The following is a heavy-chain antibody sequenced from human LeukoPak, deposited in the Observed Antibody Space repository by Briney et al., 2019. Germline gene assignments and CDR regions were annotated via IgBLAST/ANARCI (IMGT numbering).Heavy chain of an antibody. CDR1: GYTFTGYY. CDR3: ARGVGATGKWFDP. Sequence: GASVKVSCTASGYTFTGYYMHWVRQAPGQGLEWMGWINPNSGGTNYAQKFQGRVTMTRDTSISTAYLELSRLRSDDTAVYYCARGVGATGKWFDPWGQGTLVTVSS. V-gene: IGHV1-2*02. CDR2: INPNSGGT. D-gene: IGHD1-26*01. J-gene: IGHJ5*02.